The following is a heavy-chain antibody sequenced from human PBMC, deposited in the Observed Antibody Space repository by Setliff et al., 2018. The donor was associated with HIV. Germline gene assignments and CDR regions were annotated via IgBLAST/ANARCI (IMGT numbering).Heavy chain of an antibody. V-gene: IGHV4-34*01. CDR3: ARGYGSWDY. D-gene: IGHD2-2*03. J-gene: IGHJ4*02. CDR2: INHSGST. CDR1: GGSFTTYY. Sequence: SETLSLTCGVYGGSFTTYYWTWIRQPQGKGLEWLGEINHSGSTNYNSSLKSRVTISVDTSMNQFSLKLSSVTAADTAIYYCARGYGSWDYWGQGTLVTVSS.